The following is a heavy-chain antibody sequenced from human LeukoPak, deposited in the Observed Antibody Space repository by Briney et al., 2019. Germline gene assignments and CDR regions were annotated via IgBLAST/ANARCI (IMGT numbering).Heavy chain of an antibody. CDR1: GLTFSSYA. CDR2: ISGNGGST. D-gene: IGHD3-10*01. V-gene: IGHV3-23*01. Sequence: GGSLRLSCAASGLTFSSYAMSWVRQAPGKGLEWVSGISGNGGSTYYDDSVKGRFTISRDESRSTLYLQMNSLRGDDTAVYYCAKGRGNSYEGPGYWGQGTLVTVSS. CDR3: AKGRGNSYEGPGY. J-gene: IGHJ4*02.